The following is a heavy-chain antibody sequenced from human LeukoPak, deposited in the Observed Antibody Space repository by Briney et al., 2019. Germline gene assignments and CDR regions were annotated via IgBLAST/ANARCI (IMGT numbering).Heavy chain of an antibody. CDR2: ISWNSGSI. CDR3: AKDYYYDSSGPFDY. J-gene: IGHJ4*02. V-gene: IGHV3-9*03. CDR1: GFTFDDYA. D-gene: IGHD3-22*01. Sequence: SRSLRLSCAASGFTFDDYAMHWVRQAPGKGLEWVSGISWNSGSIGYADSVKGRFTISRDNAKNSLYLQMNSPRAEDMALYYCAKDYYYDSSGPFDYWGQGTLVTVSS.